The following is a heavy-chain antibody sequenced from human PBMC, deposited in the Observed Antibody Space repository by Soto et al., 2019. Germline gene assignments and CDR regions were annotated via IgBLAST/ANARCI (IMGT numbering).Heavy chain of an antibody. D-gene: IGHD2-15*01. CDR2: IIPIFGTA. J-gene: IGHJ4*02. CDR3: ARDRGYCSGGSCFAFDY. V-gene: IGHV1-69*13. Sequence: ASVKVSCKASGGTFSSYAISWVRQDPGQGLEWMGGIIPIFGTANYAQKFQGRVTITADESTSTAYMELSSLRSEDTAVYYCARDRGYCSGGSCFAFDYWGQGTLVTVSS. CDR1: GGTFSSYA.